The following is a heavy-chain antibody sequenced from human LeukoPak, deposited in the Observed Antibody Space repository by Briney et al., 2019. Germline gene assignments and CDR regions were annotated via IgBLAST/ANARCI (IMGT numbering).Heavy chain of an antibody. CDR2: IIPIFGTA. Sequence: GASVKVSCKASGGTFSSYAISWVRQAPGQGLEWMGGIIPIFGTANYAQKFQGRVTITADESTSTAYMELSSPRSEDTAVYYCARFGDGYSPRGFDYWGQGTLVTVSS. CDR3: ARFGDGYSPRGFDY. J-gene: IGHJ4*02. D-gene: IGHD5-24*01. CDR1: GGTFSSYA. V-gene: IGHV1-69*13.